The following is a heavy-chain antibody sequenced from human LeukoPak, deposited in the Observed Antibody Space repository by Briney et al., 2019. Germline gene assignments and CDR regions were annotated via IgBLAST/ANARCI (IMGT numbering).Heavy chain of an antibody. CDR2: IKEDGSEI. J-gene: IGHJ4*02. D-gene: IGHD3-3*01. CDR3: AIGVYHYDY. CDR1: GFTFGSYW. V-gene: IGHV3-7*01. Sequence: GGSLRLSCAASGFTFGSYWMTWVRQAPGKGLEWVANIKEDGSEIYYLDSVKGRFTISRDNTKNSLYLQMNSLRAEDTAVYYCAIGVYHYDYWGQGTLVTVSS.